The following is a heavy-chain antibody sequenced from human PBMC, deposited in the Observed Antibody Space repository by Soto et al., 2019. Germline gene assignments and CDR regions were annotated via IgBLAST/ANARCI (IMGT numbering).Heavy chain of an antibody. J-gene: IGHJ3*02. CDR3: ARDLVAATNDAFDI. Sequence: QVQLQESGSGLVKPSETLSLTCTVSGGSISTYYWSWIRQPPGKGLEWIGYIYYSGSTNYNPSLKSRVTISVDPSKNQFSLKLRSVTPADTAVYYCARDLVAATNDAFDIWGQGTMVTVSS. V-gene: IGHV4-59*01. CDR2: IYYSGST. D-gene: IGHD2-15*01. CDR1: GGSISTYY.